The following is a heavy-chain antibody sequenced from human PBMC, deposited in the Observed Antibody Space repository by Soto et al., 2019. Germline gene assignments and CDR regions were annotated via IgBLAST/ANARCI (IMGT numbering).Heavy chain of an antibody. CDR1: GFTFKRFW. V-gene: IGHV3-7*03. J-gene: IGHJ4*02. CDR2: IKGDGSEK. Sequence: EVQLVESGGGLVQPGGSLRLSCATSGFTFKRFWMNWVGQAQGKGLEWVATIKGDGSEKQYADAVKGRFTVSRDNAKNLVYLQMDSLRAEDTGLYYCAREREPRLSDHWGQGTLFTVSS. CDR3: AREREPRLSDH. D-gene: IGHD6-6*01.